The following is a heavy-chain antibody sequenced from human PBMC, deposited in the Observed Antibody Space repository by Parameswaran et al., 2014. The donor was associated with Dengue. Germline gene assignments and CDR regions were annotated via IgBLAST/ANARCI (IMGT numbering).Heavy chain of an antibody. D-gene: IGHD3-3*01. CDR3: ASTRITIFGVVIGPRKKPRSVDY. CDR2: INHSGST. V-gene: IGHV4-34*01. Sequence: PGKGLEWIGEINHSGSTNYNPSLKSRVTISVDTSKNQFSLKLSSVTAADTAVYYCASTRITIFGVVIGPRKKPRSVDYWGQGTLVTVSS. J-gene: IGHJ4*02.